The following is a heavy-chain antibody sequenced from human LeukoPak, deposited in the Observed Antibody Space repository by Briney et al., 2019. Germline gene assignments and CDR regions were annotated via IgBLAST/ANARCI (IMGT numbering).Heavy chain of an antibody. Sequence: PGGSLRLSCAASGFTFSSYGMHWVRQAPGKGLEWVAFIRYDGSNKYYADSVKGRFTISRDNSKSTLYLQMNSLRAEDTAVYYCAKLSFPGAVAENGYWGQGTLVTVSS. D-gene: IGHD6-19*01. CDR3: AKLSFPGAVAENGY. V-gene: IGHV3-30*02. CDR2: IRYDGSNK. CDR1: GFTFSSYG. J-gene: IGHJ4*02.